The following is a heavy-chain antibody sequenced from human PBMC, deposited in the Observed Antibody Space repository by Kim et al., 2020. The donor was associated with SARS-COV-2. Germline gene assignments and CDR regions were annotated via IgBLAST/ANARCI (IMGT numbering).Heavy chain of an antibody. J-gene: IGHJ4*02. CDR3: ARVTPLSGGICRDCYPFDY. D-gene: IGHD2-21*02. CDR2: ISAYNGNT. CDR1: GYTFTSYG. Sequence: ASVKVSCKASGYTFTSYGISWVRQAPGQGLEWMGWISAYNGNTNYAQKLQGRVTMTTDTSTSTAYMELRSLRSDDTAVYYCARVTPLSGGICRDCYPFDYWGQGTLVTVSS. V-gene: IGHV1-18*01.